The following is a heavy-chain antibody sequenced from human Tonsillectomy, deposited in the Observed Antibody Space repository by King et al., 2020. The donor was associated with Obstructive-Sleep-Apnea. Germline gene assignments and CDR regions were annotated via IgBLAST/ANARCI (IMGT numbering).Heavy chain of an antibody. V-gene: IGHV5-51*01. J-gene: IGHJ6*02. D-gene: IGHD2-15*01. CDR2: IYLDDSDT. CDR1: GYSFTNYW. CDR3: ARHHDVVVDPATGAYYYYGMDV. Sequence: VQLVQSGAEVKKPGESLKISCKGSGYSFTNYWIGWVRQMPGKGLEWMGIIYLDDSDTRYSPSFQGQVTISVDKSISTAYLQWSSLKASDTAIYHCARHHDVVVDPATGAYYYYGMDVWGQGTTVTVSS.